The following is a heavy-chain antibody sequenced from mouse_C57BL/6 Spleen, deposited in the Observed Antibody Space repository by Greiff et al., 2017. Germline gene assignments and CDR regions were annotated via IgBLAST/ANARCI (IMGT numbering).Heavy chain of an antibody. V-gene: IGHV1-55*01. J-gene: IGHJ2*01. CDR2: IYPGSGST. CDR1: GYTFTSYW. CDR3: ARNDGYYAYYFDY. Sequence: QVQLQQPGAELVKPGASVKMSCKASGYTFTSYWITWVKQRPGQGLEWIGDIYPGSGSTNYNEKFKSKATLTVDTSSSTAYMQLSILTSEDSAVYYGARNDGYYAYYFDYWGQGTTLTVSS. D-gene: IGHD2-3*01.